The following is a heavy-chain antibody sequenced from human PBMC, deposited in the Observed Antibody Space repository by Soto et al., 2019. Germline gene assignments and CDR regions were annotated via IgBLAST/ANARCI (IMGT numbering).Heavy chain of an antibody. CDR3: ATAGSYYGEIDY. CDR2: INPNSGGA. CDR1: GYTFTGYY. J-gene: IGHJ4*02. V-gene: IGHV1-2*02. D-gene: IGHD1-26*01. Sequence: ASVKVSCKALGYTFTGYYIHWVRQAPGQGLEWMGWINPNSGGANYAQKFQGRVTMTRDTSISTAYMELSRLRSDDTAVYYCATAGSYYGEIDYWGQGTLVTVS.